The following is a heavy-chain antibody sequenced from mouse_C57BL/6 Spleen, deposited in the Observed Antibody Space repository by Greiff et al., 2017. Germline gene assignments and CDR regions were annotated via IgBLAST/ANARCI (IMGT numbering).Heavy chain of an antibody. Sequence: VQLQQSGPELVKPGASVKISCKASGYAFSSSWINWVKQRPGKGLEWIGRIYPGDGDTNYNGKFKGKATLTADKSSSTAYMQLSSLTSEDSAVYFCARGGYYSDGFAYWGQGTLVTVSA. CDR3: ARGGYYSDGFAY. CDR1: GYAFSSSW. V-gene: IGHV1-82*01. D-gene: IGHD2-3*01. CDR2: IYPGDGDT. J-gene: IGHJ3*01.